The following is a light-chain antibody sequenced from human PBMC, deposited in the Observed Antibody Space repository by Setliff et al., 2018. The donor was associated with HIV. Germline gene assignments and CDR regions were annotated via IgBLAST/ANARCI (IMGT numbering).Light chain of an antibody. J-gene: IGLJ1*01. V-gene: IGLV2-14*03. CDR1: SSDVGGYNY. CDR3: SSYTSSTPLDV. Sequence: QSVLTQPASVSGSPGQSITISCTGSSSDVGGYNYVSWYQQHPGKAPKLMIYAVSNRPSGVSNRFSGSKSGNTASLTISGLQAEDEADYYCSSYTSSTPLDVFGTGTKVTVL. CDR2: AVS.